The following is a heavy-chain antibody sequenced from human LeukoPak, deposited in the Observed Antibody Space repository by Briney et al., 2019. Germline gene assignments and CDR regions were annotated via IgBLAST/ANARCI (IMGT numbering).Heavy chain of an antibody. CDR1: GGSISTYS. J-gene: IGHJ4*02. CDR2: IYSSGST. CDR3: ARMYYSGSGSYPPAIDY. V-gene: IGHV4-59*08. Sequence: SETLSLTCTVSGGSISTYSWTWIRQPPGKGLEWIGYIYSSGSTNYNPSLKSRVTISVDTSKNQFSLKLSSVTAADTAVYYCARMYYSGSGSYPPAIDYWGQGTLVTVSS. D-gene: IGHD3-10*01.